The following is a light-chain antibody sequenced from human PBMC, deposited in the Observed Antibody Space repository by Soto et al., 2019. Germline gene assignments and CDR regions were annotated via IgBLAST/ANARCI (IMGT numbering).Light chain of an antibody. CDR2: DVS. CDR1: SSDVGGYNY. V-gene: IGLV2-14*01. Sequence: SVLTQPASVSGSPGQSITISCTGTSSDVGGYNYVSWYQQHPGKAPKLMIYDVSNRPSGVSNRFSGSKSGNTASLTISGLQAEDDADYYCSSYTSSSTLEVFGTGTNVTVL. CDR3: SSYTSSSTLEV. J-gene: IGLJ1*01.